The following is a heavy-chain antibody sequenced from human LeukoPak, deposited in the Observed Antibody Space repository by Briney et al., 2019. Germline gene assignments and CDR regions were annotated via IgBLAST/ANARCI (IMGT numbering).Heavy chain of an antibody. V-gene: IGHV3-21*01. Sequence: GGSLRLSCAASGFTFNSYSMNWVRQAPGKGLEWVSSISSSSSYIYYADSVKGRFTISRDNAKNSLYLQMNSLRAEDTAVYYCARDEEYQLLYAYYYYGMDVWGQGTTVTVSS. J-gene: IGHJ6*02. CDR2: ISSSSSYI. D-gene: IGHD2-2*02. CDR1: GFTFNSYS. CDR3: ARDEEYQLLYAYYYYGMDV.